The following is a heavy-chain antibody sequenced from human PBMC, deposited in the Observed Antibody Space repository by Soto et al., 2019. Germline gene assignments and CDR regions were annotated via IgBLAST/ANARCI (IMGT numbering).Heavy chain of an antibody. CDR2: IYHSGSA. CDR1: GGSISSGGYS. CDR3: ARDSGMGDYWFDP. Sequence: PSETLSLTCAVSGGSISSGGYSWSWIRQPPGKGLEWIGYIYHSGSAYYNPSLKSRATISVDRSKNQFSLKLSSVTAADTAVYYCARDSGMGDYWFDPWGQGTLVTVSS. D-gene: IGHD2-21*02. V-gene: IGHV4-30-2*01. J-gene: IGHJ5*02.